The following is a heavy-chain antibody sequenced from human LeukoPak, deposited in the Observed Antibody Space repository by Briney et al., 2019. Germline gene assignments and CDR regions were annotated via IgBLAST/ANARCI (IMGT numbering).Heavy chain of an antibody. CDR3: ARRDIVVGGLDY. V-gene: IGHV4-59*08. D-gene: IGHD3-22*01. J-gene: IGHJ4*02. CDR1: GGSTNYYY. Sequence: SETLSLTCTVSGGSTNYYYWSWIRQPPGKGLEWIGYIDYSGRTKYNPSLKSRVTISVDTSKNQFSLKLSSVTAADTAVYYCARRDIVVGGLDYWGQGTLVTVSS. CDR2: IDYSGRT.